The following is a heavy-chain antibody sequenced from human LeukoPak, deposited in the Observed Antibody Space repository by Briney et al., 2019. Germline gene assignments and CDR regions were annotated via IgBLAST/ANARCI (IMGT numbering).Heavy chain of an antibody. CDR3: AREHDYSDY. J-gene: IGHJ4*02. CDR1: GDSISRSGFY. CDR2: IYYSGNT. V-gene: IGHV4-39*07. Sequence: KPSETLSLTCTVSGDSISRSGFYWGWIRQPPGKGLEWIGNIYYSGNTYYNPSLKSRVTISIDTSKNQFSLKLSSVTAADTAVYYCAREHDYSDYWSQGTLVTVSS.